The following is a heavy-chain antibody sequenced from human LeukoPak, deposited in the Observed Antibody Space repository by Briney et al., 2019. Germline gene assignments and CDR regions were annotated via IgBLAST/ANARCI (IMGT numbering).Heavy chain of an antibody. V-gene: IGHV4-39*01. J-gene: IGHJ3*02. CDR3: ARLPVYYYDSSGPYI. D-gene: IGHD3-22*01. Sequence: SETLSLTCTVSGGSISSSSYYWGWIRQPPGKGLEWIGGVYYSGSTYYNPSLKSRVTISVDTSKNQFSLKLSSVTAADTAVYYCARLPVYYYDSSGPYIWGQGTMVTVSP. CDR2: VYYSGST. CDR1: GGSISSSSYY.